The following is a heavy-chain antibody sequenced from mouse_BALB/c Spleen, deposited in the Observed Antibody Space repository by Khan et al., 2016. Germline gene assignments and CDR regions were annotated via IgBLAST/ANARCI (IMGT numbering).Heavy chain of an antibody. CDR2: IWGDGST. CDR3: ARDGWGYYAMDY. D-gene: IGHD2-2*01. CDR1: GFSIIAYG. J-gene: IGHJ4*01. V-gene: IGHV2-6-7*01. Sequence: QVQLKQSGPGLVAPSQSLSITCTVSGFSIIAYGVNWVRQPPGKGLEWLGMIWGDGSTDYNSALKSRLNITKDNSKSQVFVKMNSLQTDDTAKYYCARDGWGYYAMDYWGQGTSVTVSS.